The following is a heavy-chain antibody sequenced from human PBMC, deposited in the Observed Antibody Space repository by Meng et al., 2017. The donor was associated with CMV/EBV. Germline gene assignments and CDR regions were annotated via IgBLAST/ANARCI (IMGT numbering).Heavy chain of an antibody. D-gene: IGHD6-13*01. CDR1: GYTVSGYY. J-gene: IGHJ4*02. Sequence: QVELVQAGVEVKRPGVSVTGPCKASGYTVSGYYMHWVGQAPGQGLEWMGWINPNSGGTNYAQKLQGRVTMTRDTSISTAYMELSRLRSDDTAVYYCARFMSSSWDHYFDYWGQGTLVTVSS. V-gene: IGHV1-2*02. CDR3: ARFMSSSWDHYFDY. CDR2: INPNSGGT.